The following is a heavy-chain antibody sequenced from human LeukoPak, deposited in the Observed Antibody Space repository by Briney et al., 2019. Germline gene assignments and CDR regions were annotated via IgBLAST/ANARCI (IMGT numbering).Heavy chain of an antibody. Sequence: SETLSLTCDVYGGYFSGYYWSWIRQPPGKGLEWIGEINHSGSTNYNPSLKSRLTISVDTSKTQFSLKLRSVTAADTAVHYCARGRYCSGGSCYSRKNLFDPWGQGTLVTVSS. D-gene: IGHD2-15*01. J-gene: IGHJ5*02. CDR1: GGYFSGYY. V-gene: IGHV4-34*01. CDR3: ARGRYCSGGSCYSRKNLFDP. CDR2: INHSGST.